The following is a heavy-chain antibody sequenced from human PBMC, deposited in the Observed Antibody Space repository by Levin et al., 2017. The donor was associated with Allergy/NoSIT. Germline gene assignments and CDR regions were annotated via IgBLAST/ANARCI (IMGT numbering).Heavy chain of an antibody. CDR2: ISWNSGSI. V-gene: IGHV3-9*01. CDR1: GFTFDDYA. CDR3: AKDMRYNWNSLDY. D-gene: IGHD1-7*01. Sequence: SLKISCAASGFTFDDYAMHWVRQAPGKGLEWVSGISWNSGSIGYADSVKGRFTISRDNAKNSLYLQMNSLRAEDTALYYCAKDMRYNWNSLDYWGQGTLVTVSS. J-gene: IGHJ4*02.